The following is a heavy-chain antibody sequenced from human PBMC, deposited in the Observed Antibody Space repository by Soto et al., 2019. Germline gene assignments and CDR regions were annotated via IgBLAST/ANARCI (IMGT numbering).Heavy chain of an antibody. Sequence: GASVKVSCKASGYTFTAYYMHWVRQAPGQGLEWMGWINPNSGGTNYAQKFQGWVTMTRDTSISTAYMELSRLRSDDTAVYYCARDQSGIAVAANYYYYGMDVWGQGTTVTVSS. V-gene: IGHV1-2*04. CDR1: GYTFTAYY. D-gene: IGHD6-19*01. J-gene: IGHJ6*02. CDR3: ARDQSGIAVAANYYYYGMDV. CDR2: INPNSGGT.